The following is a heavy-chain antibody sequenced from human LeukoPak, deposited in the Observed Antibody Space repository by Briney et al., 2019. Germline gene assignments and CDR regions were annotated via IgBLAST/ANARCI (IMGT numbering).Heavy chain of an antibody. D-gene: IGHD3-9*01. CDR2: ISKSGAST. CDR3: AKDAGGTSYYPFDY. J-gene: IGHJ4*02. CDR1: GFTFRSFA. Sequence: GGSLRLSCAASGFTFRSFAMSWVRRPPGKGLQWVSAISKSGASTDYADSVKGRFTISRDNSKSTLYLQMNSLRAEDTAIYYCAKDAGGTSYYPFDYWGQGTPVTVSS. V-gene: IGHV3-23*01.